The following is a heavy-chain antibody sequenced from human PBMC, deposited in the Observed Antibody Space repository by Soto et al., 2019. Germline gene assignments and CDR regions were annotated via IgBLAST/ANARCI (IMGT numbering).Heavy chain of an antibody. D-gene: IGHD2-15*01. CDR2: ISSSSSTI. J-gene: IGHJ6*02. CDR3: TRVECSGGSCYESHYYYGIDV. CDR1: GFTFSSHS. Sequence: EVQLVESGGGLVQPGGSLRLSCAASGFTFSSHSMNWVRQAPGKGLEWVSYISSSSSTIYYADSVKGRCTISRDNAKNALSLQMNGLGDEDASMYYSTRVECSGGSCYESHYYYGIDVWGHGATVTV. V-gene: IGHV3-48*02.